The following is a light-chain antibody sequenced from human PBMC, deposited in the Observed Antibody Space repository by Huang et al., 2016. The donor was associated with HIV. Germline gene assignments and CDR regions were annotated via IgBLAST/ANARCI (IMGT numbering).Light chain of an antibody. CDR1: QDISNY. V-gene: IGKV1-27*01. CDR3: QKYNSAPPT. J-gene: IGKJ1*01. Sequence: DIQMTQSPSSLSASVGDRVTIICRASQDISNYLAWYQQKPGKVPILLIYTASTLQSGVPSRFSGSGSGTVFTLTISSLQPEDVATYFCQKYNSAPPTFGQGTKVEI. CDR2: TAS.